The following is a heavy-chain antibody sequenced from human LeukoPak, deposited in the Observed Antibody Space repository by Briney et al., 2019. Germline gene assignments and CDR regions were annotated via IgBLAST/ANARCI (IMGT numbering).Heavy chain of an antibody. D-gene: IGHD3-9*01. J-gene: IGHJ4*02. CDR3: ARGYYDVLTNYPKNFDQ. Sequence: SETLSLTCTVSGGSISSYYWSWIRQPPGKGLEWIACISYSGSTKYNPSLKSRVTISVDTSKNQFSLKLSSVTAADTAVYYCARGYYDVLTNYPKNFDQWGQGTLVTVSS. V-gene: IGHV4-59*08. CDR2: ISYSGST. CDR1: GGSISSYY.